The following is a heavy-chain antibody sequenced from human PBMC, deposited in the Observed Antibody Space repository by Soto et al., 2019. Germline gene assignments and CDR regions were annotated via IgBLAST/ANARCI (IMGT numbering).Heavy chain of an antibody. V-gene: IGHV6-1*01. CDR1: GDSVSSNSAA. J-gene: IGHJ6*02. Sequence: QSQTLSLTCAISGDSVSSNSAAWNWIRQSPSRGLEWLGRTYYRSKWYNDYAVSVKSRITINPDTSKNQFSLQLNSVTPEDTAVYYCAREAEIAVAGTDYYYYGMDVWGQGTTVTVSS. D-gene: IGHD6-19*01. CDR2: TYYRSKWYN. CDR3: AREAEIAVAGTDYYYYGMDV.